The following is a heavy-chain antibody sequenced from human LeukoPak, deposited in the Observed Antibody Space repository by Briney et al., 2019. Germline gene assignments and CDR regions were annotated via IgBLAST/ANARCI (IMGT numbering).Heavy chain of an antibody. CDR2: ITSGGDYI. CDR3: ARGHYDVLAASYKWTPDY. Sequence: GGSLRLSCAASGFTFNTFNMNWVRQAPGKGLEWVSSITSGGDYIYYADSVKGRFTTSRDNAKNSLSLQMNSLRVEDTAVYYCARGHYDVLAASYKWTPDYWGQGTLVTVSS. D-gene: IGHD3-9*01. CDR1: GFTFNTFN. V-gene: IGHV3-21*01. J-gene: IGHJ4*02.